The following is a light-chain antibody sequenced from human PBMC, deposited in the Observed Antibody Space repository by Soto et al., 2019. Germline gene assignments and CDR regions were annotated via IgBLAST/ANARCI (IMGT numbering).Light chain of an antibody. CDR2: DVS. Sequence: QSVLTQPRSVSGSPGQSVTISCTGTSSDVGGYNYVSWYQQHPGKAPKLMIYDVSKRPSGVPDRFPGSKSGNTASLTISGLQAEDEADYYCCSYAGSYTFDYVFGTGTKVT. CDR1: SSDVGGYNY. J-gene: IGLJ1*01. V-gene: IGLV2-11*01. CDR3: CSYAGSYTFDYV.